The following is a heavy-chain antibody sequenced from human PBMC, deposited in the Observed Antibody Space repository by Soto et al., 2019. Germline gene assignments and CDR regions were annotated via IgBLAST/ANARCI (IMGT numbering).Heavy chain of an antibody. J-gene: IGHJ6*02. CDR2: IIPIFGTA. CDR3: ASWRGYCSGGSCSNYYYYYGMDV. D-gene: IGHD2-15*01. CDR1: GGTFSSYA. V-gene: IGHV1-69*13. Sequence: ASVKVSCKASGGTFSSYAISWVRQAPGQGLEWMGGIIPIFGTANYAQKFQGRVTITADESTSTAYMELSSLRSEGTAVYYCASWRGYCSGGSCSNYYYYYGMDVWAQRTTVTVSS.